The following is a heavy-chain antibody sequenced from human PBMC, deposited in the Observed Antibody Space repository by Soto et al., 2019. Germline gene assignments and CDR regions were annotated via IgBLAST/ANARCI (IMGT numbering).Heavy chain of an antibody. CDR1: AGSFSSYA. J-gene: IGHJ4*02. V-gene: IGHV1-69*06. CDR3: ARAGYDLWSGYYKSPLNFDY. D-gene: IGHD3-3*01. CDR2: IIPIFGTA. Sequence: SGKVSCNASAGSFSSYAISLVRQAPGQGLEWMGGIIPIFGTANYAQKFQGRVTITADKSTSTAYMELSSLRSEYTAVYYCARAGYDLWSGYYKSPLNFDYWGQGTLVTVSS.